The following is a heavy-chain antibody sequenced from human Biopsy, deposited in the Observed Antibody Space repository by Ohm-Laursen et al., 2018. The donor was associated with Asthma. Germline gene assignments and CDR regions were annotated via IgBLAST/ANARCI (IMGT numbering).Heavy chain of an antibody. CDR2: MSFDGRQI. CDR3: AKERYYDFWSGYPI. Sequence: SLRLSCAAPGFTFGGYAMSWARQAPGKGLEWVAVMSFDGRQIYYADSVKGRFTISRDNSKNTLYLQMNSLRAEDTAVYYCAKERYYDFWSGYPIWGQGTMVTVSS. V-gene: IGHV3-30*18. CDR1: GFTFGGYA. D-gene: IGHD3-3*01. J-gene: IGHJ3*02.